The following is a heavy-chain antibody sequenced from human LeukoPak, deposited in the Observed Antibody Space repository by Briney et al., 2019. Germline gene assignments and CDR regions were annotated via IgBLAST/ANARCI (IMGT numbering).Heavy chain of an antibody. CDR3: AKETPPVVPAARGAFDI. J-gene: IGHJ3*02. V-gene: IGHV3-23*01. Sequence: PGGSLRLSCAASGFTFSSYAMSWVRQAPGKGLEWVSAISGSGGSTYYADSVKGRFTISRDNSKNTLYLQMNSLRAEDTAVYYCAKETPPVVPAARGAFDIWGQGTMVTVSS. D-gene: IGHD2-2*01. CDR1: GFTFSSYA. CDR2: ISGSGGST.